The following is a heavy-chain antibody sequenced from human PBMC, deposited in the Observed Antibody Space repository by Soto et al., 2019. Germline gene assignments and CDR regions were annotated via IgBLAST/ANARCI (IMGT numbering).Heavy chain of an antibody. V-gene: IGHV4-59*01. Sequence: SETLSLTCTVSGGSISSYYWSRIRQPPGKGLEWIGYIYYSGSTNYNPSLKSRVTISVDTSKNQFSLKVSSVTAADTAVYYCARGAVAGTGLNWFDPWGQGTLVTVSS. D-gene: IGHD6-19*01. CDR3: ARGAVAGTGLNWFDP. CDR2: IYYSGST. CDR1: GGSISSYY. J-gene: IGHJ5*02.